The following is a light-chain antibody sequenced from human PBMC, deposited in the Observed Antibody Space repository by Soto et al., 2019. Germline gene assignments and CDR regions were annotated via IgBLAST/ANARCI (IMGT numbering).Light chain of an antibody. V-gene: IGLV2-11*01. CDR3: CSYAGSDTYV. CDR2: SVN. J-gene: IGLJ1*01. CDR1: SSDVGGHNY. Sequence: QSVLTQPRSVSASPGQSVTISCTGTSSDVGGHNYVSWYQQHPGKAPKLMISSVNKRPSGIPDRFSGSKSGNTASLTISGLQPEDEADYYCCSYAGSDTYVFGTGTKLTVL.